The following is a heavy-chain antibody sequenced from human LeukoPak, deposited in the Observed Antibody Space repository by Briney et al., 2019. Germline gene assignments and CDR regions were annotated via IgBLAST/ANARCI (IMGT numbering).Heavy chain of an antibody. CDR1: GYTFTGYY. V-gene: IGHV1-2*02. CDR3: ARGTYYYDSSGYPGFDY. Sequence: ASVKVSCKASGYTFTGYYMHWVRQAPGQGLEWMGWINPNSGGTNYAQKFQGRVTMTRDTSTSTVYMELSSLRSEDTAVYYCARGTYYYDSSGYPGFDYWGQGTLVTVSS. CDR2: INPNSGGT. J-gene: IGHJ4*02. D-gene: IGHD3-22*01.